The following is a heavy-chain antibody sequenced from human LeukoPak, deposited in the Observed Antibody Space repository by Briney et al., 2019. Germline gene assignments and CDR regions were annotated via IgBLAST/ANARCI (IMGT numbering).Heavy chain of an antibody. CDR1: GGSISYYY. Sequence: SETLSLTCTVSGGSISYYYWGWIRQPPGKGLEWIGYIYYSGNTDYNPSLKSRVTMSVDTSRNQFSLRLTSVTAADTAVYYCARAGPRRDGYNVHYWGQGTLVTVSS. V-gene: IGHV4-59*01. CDR3: ARAGPRRDGYNVHY. CDR2: IYYSGNT. J-gene: IGHJ4*02. D-gene: IGHD5-24*01.